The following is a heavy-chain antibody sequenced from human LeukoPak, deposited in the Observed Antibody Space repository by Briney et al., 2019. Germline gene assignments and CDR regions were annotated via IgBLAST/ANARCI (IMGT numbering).Heavy chain of an antibody. J-gene: IGHJ4*02. D-gene: IGHD3-10*01. CDR1: GYTFTSYF. CDR3: ARDRGLNVCPSDY. V-gene: IGHV1-46*01. CDR2: INPSGGTT. Sequence: GASVKVSCTASGYTFTSYFMHWVRQAPGQGLEWMGIINPSGGTTSYAQKFQGRVTMTRDTSTSTVYMELSSLRSEDTAVYYCARDRGLNVCPSDYWGQGTLVIVSS.